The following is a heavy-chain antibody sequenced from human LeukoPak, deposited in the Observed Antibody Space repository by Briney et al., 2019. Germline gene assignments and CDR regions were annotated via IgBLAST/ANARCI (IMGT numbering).Heavy chain of an antibody. CDR3: ASLPGIAVAGDEYYFDY. V-gene: IGHV1-2*02. D-gene: IGHD6-19*01. CDR1: GYTFTGYY. Sequence: ASVKVSCKASGYTFTGYYMHWVRQAPGQGLEWRGWINPNSGGTNYAQKFQGRVTMTRDTSISTAYMELSRLRSDDTAVYYCASLPGIAVAGDEYYFDYWGQGTLVTVSS. CDR2: INPNSGGT. J-gene: IGHJ4*02.